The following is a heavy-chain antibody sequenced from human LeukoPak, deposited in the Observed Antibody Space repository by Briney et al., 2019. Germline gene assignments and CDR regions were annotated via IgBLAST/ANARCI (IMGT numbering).Heavy chain of an antibody. CDR1: GYTFTNYW. CDR2: IHPGDSDT. J-gene: IGHJ4*02. D-gene: IGHD2-15*01. Sequence: PGESLKISCQASGYTFTNYWIGWVRHTPGKGLEWMGIIHPGDSDTRYRTSFQGQVTMSVDESTSTAYLHWTSLKASDTAIYYCARHAGYCTGGKCYSFYYFDYWGQGTLVTVSS. CDR3: ARHAGYCTGGKCYSFYYFDY. V-gene: IGHV5-51*01.